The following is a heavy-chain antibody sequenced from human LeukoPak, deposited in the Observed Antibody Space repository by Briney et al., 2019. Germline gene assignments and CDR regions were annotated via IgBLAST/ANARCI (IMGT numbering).Heavy chain of an antibody. CDR2: IYYSGST. CDR1: GGSISSGGYY. D-gene: IGHD2-21*02. V-gene: IGHV4-31*03. Sequence: PSETLSLTCTVSGGSISSGGYYWSWIRQHPGKGLEWIGYIYYSGSTYYNPSLKSRVTISIGTSKNQFSLKLSSVTAADTAVYYCARDVAYCGGDCYPRHFDSWGQGTLVTVSS. J-gene: IGHJ4*02. CDR3: ARDVAYCGGDCYPRHFDS.